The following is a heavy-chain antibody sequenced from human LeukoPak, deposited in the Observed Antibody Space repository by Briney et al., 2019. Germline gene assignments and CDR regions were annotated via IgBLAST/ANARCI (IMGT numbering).Heavy chain of an antibody. CDR1: GGSISSYY. V-gene: IGHV4-59*01. CDR2: IYYSGST. J-gene: IGHJ6*03. D-gene: IGHD5-18*01. CDR3: ARALRSRYRDYYYYMDV. Sequence: SETLSLTCTVSGGSISSYYWSWIRQPPGKGLVWIGYIYYSGSTNYNPSLKSRATISLDTSKNQFSLKLTSVTAADTAVYYCARALRSRYRDYYYYMDVWGKGTTVAVSS.